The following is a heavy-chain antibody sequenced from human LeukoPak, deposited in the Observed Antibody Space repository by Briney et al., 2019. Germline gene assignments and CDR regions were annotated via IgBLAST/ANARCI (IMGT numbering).Heavy chain of an antibody. J-gene: IGHJ4*02. CDR2: INPHSGGT. D-gene: IGHD5-18*01. CDR1: GYTFTGYY. V-gene: IGHV1-2*02. CDR3: ARDRDNGYSFDY. Sequence: ASVKVSCKASGYTFTGYYMHWVRQAPGQGLEWTRWINPHSGGTNYAQKFQGRVTMTRDTSISTAYMELSRLRSDDTAVYYCARDRDNGYSFDYWGQGTLVTVSS.